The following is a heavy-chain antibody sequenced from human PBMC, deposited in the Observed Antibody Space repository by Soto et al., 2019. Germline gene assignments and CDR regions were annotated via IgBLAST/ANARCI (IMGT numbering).Heavy chain of an antibody. J-gene: IGHJ4*02. CDR1: GGSFSGYY. V-gene: IGHV4-34*01. D-gene: IGHD3-10*01. CDR3: ARGQYYYGSGSYRRFDY. Sequence: SETLSLTCAVYGGSFSGYYWSWIRQPPGKGLEWIGEINHSGSTNYNPSLKSRVTISVDTSKNQFSLKLSSVTAADTAVYYCARGQYYYGSGSYRRFDYWGQGTLVTVSS. CDR2: INHSGST.